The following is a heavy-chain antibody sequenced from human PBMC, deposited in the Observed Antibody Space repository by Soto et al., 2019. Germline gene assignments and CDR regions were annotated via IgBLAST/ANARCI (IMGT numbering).Heavy chain of an antibody. V-gene: IGHV1-18*01. Sequence: QVQLVQSGDEVKKPGASVKVSCKASGYTFTSYGISWVRQAPGQGLEWMGWISAYNGNTNYAQKLQGRVTMTTDTSSSTAYMELRSLRSDDTAVYSCARDSGTTVVTNQFDYWGQGTLVTVSS. CDR3: ARDSGTTVVTNQFDY. CDR2: ISAYNGNT. D-gene: IGHD2-15*01. J-gene: IGHJ4*02. CDR1: GYTFTSYG.